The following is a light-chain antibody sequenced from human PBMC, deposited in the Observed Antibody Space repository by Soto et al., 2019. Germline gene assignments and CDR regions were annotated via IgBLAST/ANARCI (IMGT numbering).Light chain of an antibody. Sequence: EIVLTQSPATLSLSPGERATLSCRASQSVSSNLAWYQQKPGQAPRLLIYDASNRATSIPARFSSSRSCTDVSLTTSSQEHEDFAVYYCQQHYNWPFTFGPGTKVDIK. J-gene: IGKJ3*01. V-gene: IGKV3-11*01. CDR2: DAS. CDR3: QQHYNWPFT. CDR1: QSVSSN.